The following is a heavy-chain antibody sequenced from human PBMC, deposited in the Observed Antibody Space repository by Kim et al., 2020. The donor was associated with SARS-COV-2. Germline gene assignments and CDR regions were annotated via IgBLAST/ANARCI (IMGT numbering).Heavy chain of an antibody. CDR2: ISYSGST. CDR1: SDSVSYYY. CDR3: ARTAEMSTVEAFDL. Sequence: SETLSLTCTVSSDSVSYYYWSWIRQPPGKGLEWIGYISYSGSTKYNPSLKSRVSISTDTSKNQFSLKLTSVSAADTAVYFCARTAEMSTVEAFDLWGQG. V-gene: IGHV4-59*02. D-gene: IGHD4-4*01. J-gene: IGHJ3*01.